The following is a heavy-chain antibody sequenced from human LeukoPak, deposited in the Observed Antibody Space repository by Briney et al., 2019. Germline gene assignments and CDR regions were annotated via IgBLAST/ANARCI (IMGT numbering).Heavy chain of an antibody. J-gene: IGHJ4*02. D-gene: IGHD6-19*01. CDR3: ARAVGYSSGLDH. CDR1: GYTFSNYY. V-gene: IGHV3-21*04. CDR2: ISGSYSYI. Sequence: PGGSLRLSCAASGYTFSNYYLNWVRQAPGKGLEWVSSISGSYSYIYYADSVKGRFTISRDSAKNSLYLQMNSLRAEDTAVYYCARAVGYSSGLDHWGQGTLVTVSS.